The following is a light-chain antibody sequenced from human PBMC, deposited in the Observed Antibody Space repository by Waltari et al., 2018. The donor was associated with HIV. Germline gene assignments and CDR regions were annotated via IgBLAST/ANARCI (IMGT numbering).Light chain of an antibody. J-gene: IGLJ3*02. CDR2: RNN. CDR1: SSNIGTNY. V-gene: IGLV1-47*01. Sequence: QSMLTQPPSASGTPGQRVTISCSGSSSNIGTNYVYWYHQLPGTAPKILIYRNNQRPSGVPDRFSGSKSGTSASLAISGLRSEDEADYYCAAWDDSLSGWVFGGGTKLTVL. CDR3: AAWDDSLSGWV.